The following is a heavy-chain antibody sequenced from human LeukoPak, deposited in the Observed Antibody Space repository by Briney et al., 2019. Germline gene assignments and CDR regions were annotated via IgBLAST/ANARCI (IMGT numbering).Heavy chain of an antibody. Sequence: PGGSLRLSCAASGFTFSSYCMSWVRQAPGKGLEWVADISGSGGSTYYVDSVKGRFTISRDNAKNSLYLQMNSLRAEDTAVYYCAKDLCNYIGATTIWLDWGQRTLVTASS. V-gene: IGHV3-23*01. J-gene: IGHJ4*02. CDR1: GFTFSSYC. D-gene: IGHD5-12*01. CDR2: ISGSGGST. CDR3: AKDLCNYIGATTIWLD.